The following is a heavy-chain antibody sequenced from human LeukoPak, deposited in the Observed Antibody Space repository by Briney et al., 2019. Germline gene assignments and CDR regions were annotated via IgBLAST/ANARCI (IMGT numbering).Heavy chain of an antibody. D-gene: IGHD3-22*01. V-gene: IGHV1-8*01. J-gene: IGHJ4*02. CDR1: GYTFTSYD. Sequence: GASVKVSCKASGYTFTSYDINWVRQATGQGLEWMGWMNPNSGNTGYAQKFQGRVTMTRDTSISTAYMELSRLRSDDTAVYYCARDGTYYYDSSGYYPIDYWGQGTLVTVSS. CDR3: ARDGTYYYDSSGYYPIDY. CDR2: MNPNSGNT.